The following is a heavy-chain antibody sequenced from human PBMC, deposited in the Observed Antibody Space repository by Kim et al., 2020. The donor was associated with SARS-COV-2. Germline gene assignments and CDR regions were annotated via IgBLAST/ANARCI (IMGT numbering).Heavy chain of an antibody. CDR2: IYTSGST. CDR3: ASYTAGTIDY. J-gene: IGHJ4*02. CDR1: GGSISSGSYY. D-gene: IGHD6-19*01. Sequence: SETLSLTCTVSGGSISSGSYYWSWIRQPAGKGLEWIGRIYTSGSTNYNPSLKSRVTISVDTSKNQFSLKLSSVTAADTAVYYCASYTAGTIDYWGQGTLVTVSS. V-gene: IGHV4-61*02.